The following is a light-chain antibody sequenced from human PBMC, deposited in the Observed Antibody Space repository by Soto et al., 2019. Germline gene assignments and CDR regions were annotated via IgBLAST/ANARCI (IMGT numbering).Light chain of an antibody. CDR3: QQSYGFPRT. CDR1: QSISRY. CDR2: AAS. J-gene: IGKJ1*01. Sequence: DIQMTQSPSSLAASVGDTVTITCRASQSISRYFNWYQRRPGEAPKLLISAASSLQSGVPSRFSGSGTGTDFTLTISSLQPEDFATYYCQQSYGFPRTFGQGTKVEIK. V-gene: IGKV1-39*01.